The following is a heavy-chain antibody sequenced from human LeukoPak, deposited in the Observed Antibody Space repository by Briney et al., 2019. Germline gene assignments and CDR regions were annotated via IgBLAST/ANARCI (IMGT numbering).Heavy chain of an antibody. V-gene: IGHV3-21*01. Sequence: GGSLRLSCAASGFTFSSYSMNWVRQAPGKGLEWVSSISSSSSYIYYADSVKGRFTISRDNAKNSLYLQMNSLRAEDTAVYYCARQNYDFWSGYFDYYYYYMDVWGKGTTVTVSS. CDR2: ISSSSSYI. CDR3: ARQNYDFWSGYFDYYYYYMDV. CDR1: GFTFSSYS. J-gene: IGHJ6*03. D-gene: IGHD3-3*01.